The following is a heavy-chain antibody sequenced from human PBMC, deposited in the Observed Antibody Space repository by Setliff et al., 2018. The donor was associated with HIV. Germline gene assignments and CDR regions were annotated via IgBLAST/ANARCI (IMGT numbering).Heavy chain of an antibody. Sequence: GASVKVSCKASGYSFTNYDIYWVRQASGQGLEWMGWMNPNSANTGYAQKFQGRVTMTRDTSINTAYMERRGPGSDDTAVYYCARGADYLGIPCYYYYYMDVWGKGTTVTVSS. J-gene: IGHJ6*03. D-gene: IGHD7-27*01. CDR2: MNPNSANT. CDR3: ARGADYLGIPCYYYYYMDV. V-gene: IGHV1-8*02. CDR1: GYSFTNYD.